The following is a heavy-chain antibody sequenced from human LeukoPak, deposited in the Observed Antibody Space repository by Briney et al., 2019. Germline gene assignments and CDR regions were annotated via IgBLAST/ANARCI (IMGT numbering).Heavy chain of an antibody. CDR1: GFTFSDYY. CDR2: ISSSGSTI. Sequence: RGSLRLSCAASGFTFSDYYMSWIRQAPGKGLEWVSYISSSGSTIYYADSVKGRFTISRDNAKNSLYLQMNSLRAEDTAVYYCAIYCSGGSCYSGAFDIWGQGTMVTVSS. V-gene: IGHV3-11*01. J-gene: IGHJ3*02. D-gene: IGHD2-15*01. CDR3: AIYCSGGSCYSGAFDI.